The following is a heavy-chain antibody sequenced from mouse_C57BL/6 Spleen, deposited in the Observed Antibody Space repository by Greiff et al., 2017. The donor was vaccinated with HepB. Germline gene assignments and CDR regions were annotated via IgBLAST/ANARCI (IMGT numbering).Heavy chain of an antibody. D-gene: IGHD2-3*01. CDR2: IYPGSGNT. CDR3: ARGGDGYYCYAMDY. Sequence: VQLQQSGPELVKPGASVKISCKASGYSFTSYYIHWVKQRPGQGLEWIGWIYPGSGNTKYNEKFKGKATLTADTSSSTAYMQLSSLTSEDSAVYYCARGGDGYYCYAMDYWGQGTSVTVSS. J-gene: IGHJ4*01. CDR1: GYSFTSYY. V-gene: IGHV1-66*01.